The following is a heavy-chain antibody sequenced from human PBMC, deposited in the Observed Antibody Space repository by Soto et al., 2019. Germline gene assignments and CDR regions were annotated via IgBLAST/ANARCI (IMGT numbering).Heavy chain of an antibody. Sequence: QVDLVQSGAEVKKPGASVKMSCKSSGYRLSNYYMHWVRQAPGQGLEWMGIVNPSDGRANYARKFQGRVTMTWDTSTTTLYMEVNSLRSDDTAIYYCARAELIVAGQAFDSWGQETLVTVSS. CDR3: ARAELIVAGQAFDS. J-gene: IGHJ4*02. D-gene: IGHD5-12*01. CDR1: GYRLSNYY. V-gene: IGHV1-46*01. CDR2: VNPSDGRA.